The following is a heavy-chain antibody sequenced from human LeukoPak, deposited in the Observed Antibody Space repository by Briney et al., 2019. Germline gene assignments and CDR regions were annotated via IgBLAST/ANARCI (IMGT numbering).Heavy chain of an antibody. D-gene: IGHD3-10*01. CDR2: VNHSGST. J-gene: IGHJ3*02. V-gene: IGHV4-34*01. CDR3: ARASPAHPMEADDAFDI. CDR1: GGSFSGSF. Sequence: SETLSLTCAVYGGSFSGSFWTWIRQPPGKGLEWMGQVNHSGSTNYNPSLKSRVTISVDRSKNQFSLKLSSVTAADTALYYCARASPAHPMEADDAFDIWGQGTMVSVSS.